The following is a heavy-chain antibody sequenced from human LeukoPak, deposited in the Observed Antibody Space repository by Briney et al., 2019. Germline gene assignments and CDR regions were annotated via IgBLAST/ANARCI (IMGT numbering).Heavy chain of an antibody. Sequence: ASVKVSCKASGGTFSSYAISWVRQAPGQGLEWMGGIIPIFGTANYVQKFQGRVTITADESTSTAYMELSSLRSEDTAVYYCARGNTMCGLTAIPCSRNKGEIEDYWGQGTLVTVSS. CDR3: ARGNTMCGLTAIPCSRNKGEIEDY. CDR1: GGTFSSYA. D-gene: IGHD3-10*02. J-gene: IGHJ4*02. V-gene: IGHV1-69*13. CDR2: IIPIFGTA.